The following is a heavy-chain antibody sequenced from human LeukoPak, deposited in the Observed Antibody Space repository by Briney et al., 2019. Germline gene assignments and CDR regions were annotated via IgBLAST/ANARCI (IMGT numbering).Heavy chain of an antibody. Sequence: SETLSLTCVVSGYSISSGYYWGWIRQPPGKGLEWIGTIYHSGGTYYNPSLESRVTISVDTSKNQFSLKLGSVTAADTAVYYCARHGGLVVPAAPDYWGQGTLVTVSS. D-gene: IGHD2-2*01. V-gene: IGHV4-38-2*01. J-gene: IGHJ4*02. CDR1: GYSISSGYY. CDR3: ARHGGLVVPAAPDY. CDR2: IYHSGGT.